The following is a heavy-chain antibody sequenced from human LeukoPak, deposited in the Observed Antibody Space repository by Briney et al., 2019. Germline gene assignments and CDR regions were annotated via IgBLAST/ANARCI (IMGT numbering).Heavy chain of an antibody. Sequence: SETLSLTCTVSGDSISSGDYYWSWIRQPPGKGLEWIGYIYYSGSTYYNPSLKSRPTISIDTSKNQFSLKLSSVSAADTAVYYCARGLGYGSGSYYLGFDIWGQGTMVTVSS. V-gene: IGHV4-30-4*01. CDR2: IYYSGST. CDR1: GDSISSGDYY. J-gene: IGHJ3*02. CDR3: ARGLGYGSGSYYLGFDI. D-gene: IGHD3-10*01.